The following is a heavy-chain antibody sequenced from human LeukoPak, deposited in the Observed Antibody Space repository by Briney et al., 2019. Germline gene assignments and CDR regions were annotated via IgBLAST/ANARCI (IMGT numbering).Heavy chain of an antibody. CDR3: ARTYYDFWSGSQNWFDP. CDR2: ISAYNGNT. J-gene: IGHJ5*02. D-gene: IGHD3-3*01. Sequence: GASVKVSCKASGYTFTSYGISWVRQAPGQGLEWMGWISAYNGNTNYAQKLQGRVTMTTDTSTSTAYMELRSLRSDDTAVYYCARTYYDFWSGSQNWFDPWGQGTLVTVSS. V-gene: IGHV1-18*01. CDR1: GYTFTSYG.